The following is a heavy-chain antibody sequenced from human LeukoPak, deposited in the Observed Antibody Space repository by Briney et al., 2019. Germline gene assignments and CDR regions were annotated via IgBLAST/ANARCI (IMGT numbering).Heavy chain of an antibody. CDR2: ISGSGGST. CDR1: GFTFSSYA. D-gene: IGHD3-10*01. V-gene: IGHV3-23*01. Sequence: GGSLRLSCAASGFTFSSYAMSWVRQAPGKGLEWVSAISGSGGSTYYADSVKGRFTISRDNSKNTLYLQMNSLRAEDTAVYCCAKHLDYYGSGSFDYWGQGTLVTVSS. CDR3: AKHLDYYGSGSFDY. J-gene: IGHJ4*02.